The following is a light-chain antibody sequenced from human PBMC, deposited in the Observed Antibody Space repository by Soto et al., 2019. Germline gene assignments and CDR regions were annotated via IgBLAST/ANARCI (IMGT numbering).Light chain of an antibody. CDR1: QSVSSNY. Sequence: EIVLTQSPGTLSLSPGDRATLSCRASQSVSSNYLAWYQQKPGQPPRLLIYLASIRATGIPDRFSGSGSETEFTLTISSLQAEDFAIYYCQQYNNWWTFGQGTKVEIK. V-gene: IGKV3-20*01. CDR3: QQYNNWWT. J-gene: IGKJ1*01. CDR2: LAS.